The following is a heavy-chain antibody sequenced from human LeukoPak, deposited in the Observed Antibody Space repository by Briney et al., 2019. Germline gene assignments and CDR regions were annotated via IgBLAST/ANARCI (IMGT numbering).Heavy chain of an antibody. CDR3: AKEGYSRGYYSYYYMDV. D-gene: IGHD6-13*01. J-gene: IGHJ6*03. CDR2: ISYDGSNK. CDR1: GFTFRRYG. Sequence: GGSLRLSCAASGFTFRRYGMHSVRQAPGKGLEWVTAISYDGSNKYNADSVKGRFTISRDNSKNTLYVQMNSLRAEDTAVYYCAKEGYSRGYYSYYYMDVWGKGTTVTVSS. V-gene: IGHV3-30*04.